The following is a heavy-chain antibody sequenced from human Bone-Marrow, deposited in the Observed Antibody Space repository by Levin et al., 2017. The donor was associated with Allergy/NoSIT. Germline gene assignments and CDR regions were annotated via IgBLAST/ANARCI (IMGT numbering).Heavy chain of an antibody. Sequence: GESLKISCAASGFTFNSYWMHWVRQAPGKGLVWVSRINSDGSSTSYADSVKGRFTISRDNAKNTLYLQMNSLRAEDTAVYYCARGPGSCSGGSGIYFDYWGQGTLVTVSS. J-gene: IGHJ4*02. V-gene: IGHV3-74*01. CDR1: GFTFNSYW. CDR3: ARGPGSCSGGSGIYFDY. CDR2: INSDGSST. D-gene: IGHD2-15*01.